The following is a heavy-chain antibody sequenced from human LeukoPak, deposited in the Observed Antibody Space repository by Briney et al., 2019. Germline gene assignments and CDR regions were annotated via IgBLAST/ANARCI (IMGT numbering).Heavy chain of an antibody. CDR3: ARGFGYSYGSRYYYYGMDV. V-gene: IGHV4-34*01. J-gene: IGHJ6*04. Sequence: SETLSLTCAAYGGSFSGYYWSWIRQPPGKGLEWIGEINHSGSTNYNPSLKSRVTISVDTSKNQFSLKLSSVTAADTAVYYCARGFGYSYGSRYYYYGMDVWGKGTTVTVSS. D-gene: IGHD5-18*01. CDR2: INHSGST. CDR1: GGSFSGYY.